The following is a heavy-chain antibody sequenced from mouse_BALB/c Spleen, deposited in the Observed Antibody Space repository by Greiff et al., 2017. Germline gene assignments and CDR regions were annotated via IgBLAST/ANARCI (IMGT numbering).Heavy chain of an antibody. V-gene: IGHV3-8*02. Sequence: DVKLQESGPSLVKPSQTLSLTCSVTGDSITSGYWNWIRKFPGNKLEYMGYISYSGSTYYNPSLKSRISITRDTSKNQYYLQLNSVTTEDTATYYCARYRWLLPYWYCDVWGAGTTVTVSS. CDR3: ARYRWLLPYWYCDV. CDR2: ISYSGST. CDR1: GDSITSGY. J-gene: IGHJ1*01. D-gene: IGHD2-3*01.